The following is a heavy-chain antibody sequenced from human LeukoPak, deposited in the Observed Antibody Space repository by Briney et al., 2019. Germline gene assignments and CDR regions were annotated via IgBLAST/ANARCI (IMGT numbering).Heavy chain of an antibody. CDR3: ARVGDYDSSGYIIDY. J-gene: IGHJ4*02. V-gene: IGHV4-34*01. CDR1: GGSFSGYY. D-gene: IGHD3-22*01. CDR2: INHSGST. Sequence: SETLSLTCAVYGGSFSGYYWSWIRQPPGKGLEWIGEINHSGSTNYNPSLKSRVTISVDTSKNQFSLKLSTVTAADTAVYYCARVGDYDSSGYIIDYWGQGTLVTVSS.